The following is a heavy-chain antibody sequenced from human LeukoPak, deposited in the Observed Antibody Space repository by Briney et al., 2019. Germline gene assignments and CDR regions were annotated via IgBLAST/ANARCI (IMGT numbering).Heavy chain of an antibody. Sequence: PGRSLRLSCATSGFTFSSYDIHWVRQAPGKGLEWVAFIRYDGSNKYYVDSVKGRFTISRDNSKNTLYLQMNSLRAEDTAVYYCAKDFTYSGSYLDYWGQGTLVTVSS. D-gene: IGHD1-26*01. CDR3: AKDFTYSGSYLDY. V-gene: IGHV3-30*02. CDR1: GFTFSSYD. J-gene: IGHJ4*02. CDR2: IRYDGSNK.